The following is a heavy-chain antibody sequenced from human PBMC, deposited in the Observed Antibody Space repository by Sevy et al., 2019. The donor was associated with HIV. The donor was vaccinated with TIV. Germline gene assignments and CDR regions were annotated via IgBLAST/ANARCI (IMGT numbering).Heavy chain of an antibody. V-gene: IGHV3-23*01. D-gene: IGHD2-2*01. CDR2: ITDGGGDT. J-gene: IGHJ4*02. Sequence: GGSLRLSCAASGFSFSNYAMGWVRQTPGKGLEWFSAITDGGGDTYHADSVKGRFTISRDNSKNVLFLQMNSLRADDTALYYCAKGSAASHPYYFDYWGQGTLVTVSS. CDR1: GFSFSNYA. CDR3: AKGSAASHPYYFDY.